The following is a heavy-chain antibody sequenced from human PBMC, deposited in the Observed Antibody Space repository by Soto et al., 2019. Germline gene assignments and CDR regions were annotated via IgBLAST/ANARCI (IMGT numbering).Heavy chain of an antibody. V-gene: IGHV4-59*08. CDR1: GGSISSYY. Sequence: SETLSLTCTVSGGSISSYYWSWIRQPPGKGLEWIGYIYYSGSTNYNPSLKSRVTISVDTSKNQFSLKLSSVTAADTAVYYCARHVTRYSGYDFRRWFDPWGQGTLVTVSS. CDR2: IYYSGST. D-gene: IGHD5-12*01. J-gene: IGHJ5*02. CDR3: ARHVTRYSGYDFRRWFDP.